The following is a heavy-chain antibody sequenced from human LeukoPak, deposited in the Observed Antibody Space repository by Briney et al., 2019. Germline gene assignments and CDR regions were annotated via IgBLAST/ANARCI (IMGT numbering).Heavy chain of an antibody. J-gene: IGHJ4*02. D-gene: IGHD2/OR15-2a*01. CDR2: INSYNGYT. CDR1: GGTFSSYA. CDR3: ARDLFPVTESTTFIAFDF. Sequence: GASVKVSCKASGGTFSSYAISWVRQAPGLGLEWMGWINSYNGYTYYAQKFQDRVTMTTDTSTSTAFMELRSLRSDDTAVYYCARDLFPVTESTTFIAFDFWGQGTPVTVSS. V-gene: IGHV1-18*01.